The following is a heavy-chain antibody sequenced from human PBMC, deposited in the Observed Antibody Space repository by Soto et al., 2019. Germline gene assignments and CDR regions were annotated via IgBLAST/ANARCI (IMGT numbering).Heavy chain of an antibody. J-gene: IGHJ6*02. D-gene: IGHD3-9*01. Sequence: PGGSLRLSCAASGFTFSSYSMNWVRQAPGKGLEWVSSISSSSSYIYYADSVKGRFTISRDNAKNSLYLQMNSLRAEDTAVYYCARDLSGVGYDILTGYYSAPHYYYGMDVWGQGTTVTVSS. CDR1: GFTFSSYS. CDR2: ISSSSSYI. CDR3: ARDLSGVGYDILTGYYSAPHYYYGMDV. V-gene: IGHV3-21*01.